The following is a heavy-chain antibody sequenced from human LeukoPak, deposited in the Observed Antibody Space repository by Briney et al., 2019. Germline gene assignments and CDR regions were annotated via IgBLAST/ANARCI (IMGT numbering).Heavy chain of an antibody. V-gene: IGHV3-23*01. Sequence: GGSLRLSCAASGVTFSSYAMNWVRQAPEKGLEWVSGISGTGVKTYYADSVRGRFTISRDNSKNILYLQMNSLRAEDTAVYYCAKGATVTIDNWFDRWGQGTLVTVSS. CDR2: ISGTGVKT. J-gene: IGHJ5*02. D-gene: IGHD4-17*01. CDR1: GVTFSSYA. CDR3: AKGATVTIDNWFDR.